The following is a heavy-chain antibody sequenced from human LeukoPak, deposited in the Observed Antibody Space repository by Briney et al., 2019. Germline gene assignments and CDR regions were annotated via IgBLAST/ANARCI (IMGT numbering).Heavy chain of an antibody. CDR3: ARIRWLEGSFDY. CDR2: ISGSGGST. CDR1: GFTFSSDW. Sequence: GGSLRLSCAASGFTFSSDWMSWVRQAPGKGLEWVSAISGSGGSTYYADSVKGRFTISRDNSKNTLYLQMNSLRAEDTAVYYCARIRWLEGSFDYWGQGTLVTVSS. D-gene: IGHD5-24*01. V-gene: IGHV3-23*01. J-gene: IGHJ4*02.